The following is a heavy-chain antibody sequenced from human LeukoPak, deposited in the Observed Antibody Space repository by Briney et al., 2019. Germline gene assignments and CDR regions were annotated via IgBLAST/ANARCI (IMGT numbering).Heavy chain of an antibody. V-gene: IGHV3-74*01. J-gene: IGHJ5*02. CDR3: AREQFDP. CDR2: INSDGSST. CDR1: GFTFSSYW. Sequence: GGSLSLSCAASGFTFSSYWMHWVRQAPGKGLAWVSRINSDGSSTSYADSVKGRFTISRDNTKNTLYLQMNSLRVEDTAVYYCAREQFDPWGQGTLVTVSA.